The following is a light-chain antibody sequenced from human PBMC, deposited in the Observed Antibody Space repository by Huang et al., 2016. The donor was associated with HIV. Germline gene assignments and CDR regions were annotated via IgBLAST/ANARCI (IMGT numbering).Light chain of an antibody. V-gene: IGKV1-39*01. CDR3: QQSYSSPRT. CDR2: AAS. J-gene: IGKJ3*01. CDR1: QNINNY. Sequence: DIQMTQSPSSPSASVGDRVTIICRASQNINNYLNWYQQKPGKAPNFLIYAASNLKGGVPSRFSGVGSGTNCTLAISNLQPEDLAIYYCQQSYSSPRTFGPGTKVEIK.